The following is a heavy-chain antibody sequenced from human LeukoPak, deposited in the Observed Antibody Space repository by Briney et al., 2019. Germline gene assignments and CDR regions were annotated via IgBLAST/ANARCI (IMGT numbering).Heavy chain of an antibody. CDR3: AREAVVVVAATLDWFDP. D-gene: IGHD2-15*01. CDR1: GGSISSSSYY. V-gene: IGHV4-39*07. Sequence: PSETLSLTCTVSGGSISSSSYYWGWIRQPPGKGLEWIGSIYHGGNTYYNPSLKSRVTISVDTSKNQFSLKVSSVTAADTAVYYCAREAVVVVAATLDWFDPWGQGTLVTVSS. J-gene: IGHJ5*02. CDR2: IYHGGNT.